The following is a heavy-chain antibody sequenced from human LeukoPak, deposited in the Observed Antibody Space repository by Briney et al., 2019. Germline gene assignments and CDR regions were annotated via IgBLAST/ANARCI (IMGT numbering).Heavy chain of an antibody. V-gene: IGHV4-34*01. J-gene: IGHJ6*03. CDR2: INHSGST. CDR3: ARLYGSGSYNYYYYMDV. CDR1: GGSFSGYY. D-gene: IGHD3-10*01. Sequence: SETLSLTCAVYGGSFSGYYWSWIRQPPGKGLEWIGEINHSGSTNYNPSLKSRVTISVDTSKNQFSLKLSSVTAADTAVYYCARLYGSGSYNYYYYMDVWGKGTTVTISS.